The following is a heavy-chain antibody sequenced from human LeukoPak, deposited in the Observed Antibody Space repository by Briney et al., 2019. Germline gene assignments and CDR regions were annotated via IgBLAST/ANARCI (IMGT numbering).Heavy chain of an antibody. D-gene: IGHD6-19*01. J-gene: IGHJ4*02. V-gene: IGHV4-39*01. CDR3: ARLGGGSGWCPFVY. CDR2: IYYSGST. Sequence: SETLSLTCTVSGGSISSSSYYWGWIRQPPGKGLEWIGSIYYSGSTYYNPSLKSRVTISVDTSKNQFSLKLSSVTAADTAVYYCARLGGGSGWCPFVYWGQGTLVTVSS. CDR1: GGSISSSSYY.